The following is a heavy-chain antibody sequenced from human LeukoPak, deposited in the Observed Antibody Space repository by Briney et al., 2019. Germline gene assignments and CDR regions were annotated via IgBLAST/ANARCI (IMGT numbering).Heavy chain of an antibody. CDR1: GFTFSSYS. D-gene: IGHD3-10*01. J-gene: IGHJ4*02. CDR2: ISSSSSYI. V-gene: IGHV3-21*01. CDR3: ARGMVRGVGSPFDY. Sequence: GSLRLSCAASGFTFSSYSMNWVRQAPGKGLEWVSSISSSSSYIYYADSVKGRFTISRDNAKNSLYLQMNSLRAEDTAVYYCARGMVRGVGSPFDYWGQGTLVTVSS.